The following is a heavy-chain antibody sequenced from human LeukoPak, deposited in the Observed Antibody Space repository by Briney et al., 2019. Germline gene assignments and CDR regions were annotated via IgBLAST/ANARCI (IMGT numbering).Heavy chain of an antibody. J-gene: IGHJ2*01. D-gene: IGHD4-23*01. CDR2: ISSSGSTI. Sequence: GGSLRLSCAASGFTFSDYYMSWIRQAPGKGLEWVSYISSSGSTIYYADSVKGRFTISRDNAKNSLYLQMNSLRAEDTAVYYCARESSGNFDWYFDLWGRGTLVTVSS. CDR1: GFTFSDYY. CDR3: ARESSGNFDWYFDL. V-gene: IGHV3-11*04.